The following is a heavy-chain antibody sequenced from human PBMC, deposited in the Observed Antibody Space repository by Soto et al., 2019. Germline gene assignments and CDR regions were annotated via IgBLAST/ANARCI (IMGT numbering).Heavy chain of an antibody. CDR3: ARGRDRYCSSTSCYESSSTFDP. D-gene: IGHD2-2*01. V-gene: IGHV4-31*03. CDR2: IYYSGST. Sequence: SETLSLTCTVSGGSISSGGYYWSWIRQHPGKGLEWIGYIYYSGSTYYNPSLKSRVTISVDTSKNQFSLKLSSVTAADTAVYYCARGRDRYCSSTSCYESSSTFDPWGQGTLVTVSS. CDR1: GGSISSGGYY. J-gene: IGHJ5*02.